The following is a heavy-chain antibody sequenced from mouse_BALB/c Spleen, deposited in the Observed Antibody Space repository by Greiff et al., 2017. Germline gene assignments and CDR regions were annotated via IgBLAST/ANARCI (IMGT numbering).Heavy chain of an antibody. Sequence: EVMLVESGGGLVKPGGSLKLSCAASGFTFSSYAMSWVRQSPEKRLEWVAEISSGGSYTYYPDTVTGRFTISRDNAKNTLYLEMSSLRSEDTAMYYCARGYYGSSGWFAYWGQGTLVTVSA. V-gene: IGHV5-9-4*01. CDR2: ISSGGSYT. CDR1: GFTFSSYA. J-gene: IGHJ3*01. D-gene: IGHD1-1*01. CDR3: ARGYYGSSGWFAY.